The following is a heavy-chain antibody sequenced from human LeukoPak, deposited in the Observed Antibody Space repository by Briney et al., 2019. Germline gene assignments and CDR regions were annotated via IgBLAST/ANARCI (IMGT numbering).Heavy chain of an antibody. Sequence: GASVKVSCKASGYTFTSYDINWVRQAPGQGLEWMGWINPNSGGTNYAQKFQGRVTMTRDTSISTAYMELSRLRSDDTAVYYCARYPIVVVTADPNFDYWGQGTLVTVSS. J-gene: IGHJ4*02. V-gene: IGHV1-2*02. D-gene: IGHD2-21*02. CDR1: GYTFTSYD. CDR2: INPNSGGT. CDR3: ARYPIVVVTADPNFDY.